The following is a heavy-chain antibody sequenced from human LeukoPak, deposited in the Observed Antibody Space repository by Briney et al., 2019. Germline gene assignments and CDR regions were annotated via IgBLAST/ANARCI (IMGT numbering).Heavy chain of an antibody. CDR3: ARGGAQLLYGY. CDR2: IYYSGST. CDR1: GGSISSGDYY. V-gene: IGHV4-30-4*08. J-gene: IGHJ4*02. Sequence: SSETLSLTCTVSGGSISSGDYYWSWLRQPPGKGLEWIGYIYYSGSTYYNPSLKSRVTISVDTSKSQFSLKLSSVTAADTAVYYCARGGAQLLYGYWGQGTLVTVSS. D-gene: IGHD2-2*02.